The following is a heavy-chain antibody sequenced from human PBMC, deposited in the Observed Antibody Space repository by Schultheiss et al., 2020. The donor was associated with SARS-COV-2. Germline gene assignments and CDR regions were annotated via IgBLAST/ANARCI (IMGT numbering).Heavy chain of an antibody. Sequence: GGSLRLSCTASGFTFGDYAMSWVRQAPGKGLEWVSAISGSGGSTYYADSVKGRFTISRDNSKNTLYLQMNSLRAEDTAVYYCTTGGPSSSPSPGHYYYYMDVWGKGTTVTVSS. D-gene: IGHD6-13*01. V-gene: IGHV3-23*01. CDR3: TTGGPSSSPSPGHYYYYMDV. CDR1: GFTFGDYA. CDR2: ISGSGGST. J-gene: IGHJ6*03.